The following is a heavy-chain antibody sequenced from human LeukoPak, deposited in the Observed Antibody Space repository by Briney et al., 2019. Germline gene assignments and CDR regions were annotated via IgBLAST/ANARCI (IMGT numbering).Heavy chain of an antibody. D-gene: IGHD1-26*01. CDR2: IHTSGRT. CDR1: GACISSGDYY. J-gene: IGHJ4*02. V-gene: IGHV4-61*02. Sequence: SQTLSLTCTISGACISSGDYYWTWIRQPAGKGLEWIGRIHTSGRTYYNSSLNSRVSISLEFSKNQFSLTLKSVTAADTAIYYCTRVRPPTTSDYWGQGTLVIVSS. CDR3: TRVRPPTTSDY.